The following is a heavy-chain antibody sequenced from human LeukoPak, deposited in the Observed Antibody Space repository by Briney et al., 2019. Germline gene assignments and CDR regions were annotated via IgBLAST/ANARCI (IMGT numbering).Heavy chain of an antibody. CDR2: MNPNSGNT. J-gene: IGHJ6*03. V-gene: IGHV1-8*03. Sequence: ASVKVSCKASGYTLTSYDINWVRQATGQGLEWVGWMNPNSGNTGYAQKFQGRGTITRNTSISTAYMELSSLRSEDTAVYYCARLSRASVPLEWLFPYYYYYYMDVWGKGTTVTVSS. CDR1: GYTLTSYD. CDR3: ARLSRASVPLEWLFPYYYYYYMDV. D-gene: IGHD3-3*01.